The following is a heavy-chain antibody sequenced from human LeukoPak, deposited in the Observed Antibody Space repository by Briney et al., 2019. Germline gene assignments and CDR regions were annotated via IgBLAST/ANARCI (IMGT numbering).Heavy chain of an antibody. Sequence: AGGSLRLSCAASGFTVSSNYMSWVRQAPGKGLEWVSVIYSGGSTYYADSVKGRFTISRDNAKNSLYLQMNSLRAEDTAVYYCARDMSRDDFWSGYYSDAFDIWGQGTMVTVSS. CDR3: ARDMSRDDFWSGYYSDAFDI. CDR1: GFTVSSNY. V-gene: IGHV3-53*01. CDR2: IYSGGST. J-gene: IGHJ3*02. D-gene: IGHD3-3*01.